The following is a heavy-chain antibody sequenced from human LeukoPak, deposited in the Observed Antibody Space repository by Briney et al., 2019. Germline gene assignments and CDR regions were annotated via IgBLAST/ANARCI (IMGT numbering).Heavy chain of an antibody. J-gene: IGHJ4*02. V-gene: IGHV3-48*01. CDR1: GFTFSNYN. CDR3: ARDRIVANY. CDR2: ISSDSSTR. Sequence: GGSLRLSCAASGFTFSNYNMNWVRQAPGKGLEWVSYISSDSSTRYYADSVKGRFTISRDNAKNSLFLQMNSLRAEDTAVYYCARDRIVANYWGQGTLVTVSS. D-gene: IGHD5-12*01.